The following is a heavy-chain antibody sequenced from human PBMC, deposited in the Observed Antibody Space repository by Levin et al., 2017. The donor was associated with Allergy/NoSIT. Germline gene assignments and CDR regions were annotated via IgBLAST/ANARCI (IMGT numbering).Heavy chain of an antibody. J-gene: IGHJ4*02. CDR3: TGGWFGDDYFDY. CDR2: ISSSSSSI. CDR1: GFTFSSYS. V-gene: IGHV3-48*02. D-gene: IGHD3-10*01. Sequence: GGSLRLSCAASGFTFSSYSMNWVRQAPGKGLEWVSYISSSSSSIYYADSVKGRFTSSRDNAKKSLYLQMNSLRDEDTAVYYCTGGWFGDDYFDYWGQGTLVTVSS.